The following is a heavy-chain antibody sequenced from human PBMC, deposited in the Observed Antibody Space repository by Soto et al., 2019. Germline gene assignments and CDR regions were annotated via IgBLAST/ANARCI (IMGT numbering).Heavy chain of an antibody. D-gene: IGHD3-10*02. CDR2: IYDRGSN. Sequence: QVQLQESGPGLVKPSETLSLTCTVSGGSASSDSYYWSWIPQPPGKELEWIGYIYDRGSNNYPPSLRRRVTISVDTSKNQFSRKLSSVTAADTAVYYCARDPSRFGESYFDYWGQGTLVTVSS. CDR3: ARDPSRFGESYFDY. J-gene: IGHJ4*02. V-gene: IGHV4-61*01. CDR1: GGSASSDSYY.